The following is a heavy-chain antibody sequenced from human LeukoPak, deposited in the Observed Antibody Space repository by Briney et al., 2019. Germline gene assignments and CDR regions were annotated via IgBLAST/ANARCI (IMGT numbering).Heavy chain of an antibody. J-gene: IGHJ4*02. D-gene: IGHD3-3*01. Sequence: GGSLRLSCAASGFTFGNYWMSWVCQAPGKGLEWVANIKQAGSEKNYVDSVKGRFTISRDNAKNSLSLQMNSLRAEDTAVYYCARARLGDFWSGYPIRYWGQGTLVTVSS. CDR1: GFTFGNYW. CDR3: ARARLGDFWSGYPIRY. CDR2: IKQAGSEK. V-gene: IGHV3-7*01.